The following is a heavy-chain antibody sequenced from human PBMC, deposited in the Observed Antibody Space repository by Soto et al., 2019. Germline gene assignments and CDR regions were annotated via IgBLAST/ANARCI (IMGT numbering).Heavy chain of an antibody. CDR2: INSSSSYI. Sequence: EVQLVESGGGLVKPGGSLRLSCAASGFTFSSYSMNWVRQAPGKGLEWVSSINSSSSYIYYADSVKGRFTISRDNAKHSLYLQMNSLRAEDTAVYYCARAPGIAAAGVGYWGQGTLVTVSS. CDR1: GFTFSSYS. D-gene: IGHD6-13*01. CDR3: ARAPGIAAAGVGY. J-gene: IGHJ4*02. V-gene: IGHV3-21*01.